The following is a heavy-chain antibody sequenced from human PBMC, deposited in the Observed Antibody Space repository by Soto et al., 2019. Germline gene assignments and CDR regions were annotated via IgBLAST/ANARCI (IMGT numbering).Heavy chain of an antibody. Sequence: QVQLVESGGGVVQPGRSLRLSCAASGFTFSSYAMHWVRQAPGKGLEWVAVISYDGSNKYYADSVKGRFTISRDNSKNTLYLQMNSLRAEDTAVYYCARDRARWLQSHDFDYWGQGTLFTVSS. CDR2: ISYDGSNK. D-gene: IGHD5-12*01. CDR1: GFTFSSYA. V-gene: IGHV3-30-3*01. J-gene: IGHJ4*02. CDR3: ARDRARWLQSHDFDY.